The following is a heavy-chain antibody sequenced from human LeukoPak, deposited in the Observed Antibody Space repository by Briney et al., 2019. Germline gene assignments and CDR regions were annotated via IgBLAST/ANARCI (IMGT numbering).Heavy chain of an antibody. CDR3: ARARQGYCSSTSCFGNWFDP. J-gene: IGHJ5*02. Sequence: KPSETLSLTCTVSGGSISSDTYYWTWIRQPAGKGLEWIGRIYTSGSTNYNPSLKSRVTMSVDTSKNQFSLKLSSVTAADTAVYYCARARQGYCSSTSCFGNWFDPWGQGTLVTVSS. CDR2: IYTSGST. V-gene: IGHV4-61*02. CDR1: GGSISSDTYY. D-gene: IGHD2-2*01.